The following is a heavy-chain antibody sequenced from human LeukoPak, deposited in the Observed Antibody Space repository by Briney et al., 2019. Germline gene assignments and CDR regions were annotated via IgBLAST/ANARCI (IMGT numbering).Heavy chain of an antibody. CDR3: AKVEGDNWNDFYYYYGMDV. J-gene: IGHJ6*02. CDR2: IKQDGSEK. CDR1: GFTFSSYW. D-gene: IGHD1-1*01. Sequence: PGGSLRLSCAASGFTFSSYWMSWVRQAPGKGLEWVANIKQDGSEKYYVDSVKGRFTISRDNAKNSLYLQMNSLRAEDTAVYYCAKVEGDNWNDFYYYYGMDVWGQGTTVTVSS. V-gene: IGHV3-7*03.